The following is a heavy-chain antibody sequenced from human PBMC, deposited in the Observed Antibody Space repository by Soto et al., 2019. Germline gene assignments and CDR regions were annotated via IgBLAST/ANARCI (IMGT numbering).Heavy chain of an antibody. CDR2: GSYSGTT. CDR1: GVSVSSGSFY. J-gene: IGHJ4*02. Sequence: SETLSLTCTVSGVSVSSGSFYWAWIRQPPGKGLEWIGFGSYSGTTNYKPSLKSRVTISVDTSRSQISLKVSSLTAADTAVYYCDRGATVTQFDYWGRGTLVTFSS. D-gene: IGHD4-17*01. V-gene: IGHV4-61*01. CDR3: DRGATVTQFDY.